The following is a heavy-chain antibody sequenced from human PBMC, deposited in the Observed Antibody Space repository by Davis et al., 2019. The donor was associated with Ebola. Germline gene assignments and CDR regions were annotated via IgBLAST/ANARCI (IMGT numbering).Heavy chain of an antibody. CDR3: ASITMVRGVHYYYYYGMDV. Sequence: SETLSLTCTVSGGSISSSNWWSWVRQPPGKGLEWIGEIYHSGSTNYNPSLKSRVTISVDKSKNQFSLKLSSVTAADTAVYYCASITMVRGVHYYYYYGMDVWGQGTTVTVSS. J-gene: IGHJ6*02. CDR2: IYHSGST. CDR1: GGSISSSNW. V-gene: IGHV4-4*02. D-gene: IGHD3-10*01.